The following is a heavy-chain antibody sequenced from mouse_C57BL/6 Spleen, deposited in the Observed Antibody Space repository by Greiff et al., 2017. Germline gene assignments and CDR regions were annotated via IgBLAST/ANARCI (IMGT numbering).Heavy chain of an antibody. D-gene: IGHD1-2*01. CDR1: GFSLTSYA. Sequence: VKLVESGPGLVAPSQSLSITCTVSGFSLTSYAISWVRQPPGKGLEWLGVIWTGGGTNYNSALKSRQSLSKDNSKSHVFLKMNSLQTDDTARDDCARNGATITTDYYAMDYWGQGTSVTVSS. CDR2: IWTGGGT. CDR3: ARNGATITTDYYAMDY. V-gene: IGHV2-9-1*01. J-gene: IGHJ4*01.